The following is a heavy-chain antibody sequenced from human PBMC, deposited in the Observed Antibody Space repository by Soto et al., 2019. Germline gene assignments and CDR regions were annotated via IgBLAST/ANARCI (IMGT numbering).Heavy chain of an antibody. Sequence: SGPTLVNPTETHTLTCTVSGFLLSHSRMGVSWIRQPPGKALEWLAHILSNDEKSYSTSLKSRLTISKDTSKSQVALTMTNMDPVDSATYYCARITGRDYDIWTGNYPGPVYYFDYWGQGTLVTVSS. CDR3: ARITGRDYDIWTGNYPGPVYYFDY. V-gene: IGHV2-26*01. CDR2: ILSNDEK. CDR1: GFLLSHSRMG. D-gene: IGHD3-9*01. J-gene: IGHJ4*02.